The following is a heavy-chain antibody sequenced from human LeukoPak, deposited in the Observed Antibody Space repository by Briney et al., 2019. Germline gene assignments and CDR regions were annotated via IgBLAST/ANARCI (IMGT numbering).Heavy chain of an antibody. D-gene: IGHD6-19*01. J-gene: IGHJ4*02. CDR1: GFTFSSYS. Sequence: GGSLRLSCAASGFTFSSYSMNWVRQAPGKGLEWVSSISSSSSYIYYADSVKGRFTISRDNAKNSLYLQMNSLRAEDTAVYYCAKQGTSDWYSDFWGQGTLVTFSS. CDR3: AKQGTSDWYSDF. CDR2: ISSSSSYI. V-gene: IGHV3-21*01.